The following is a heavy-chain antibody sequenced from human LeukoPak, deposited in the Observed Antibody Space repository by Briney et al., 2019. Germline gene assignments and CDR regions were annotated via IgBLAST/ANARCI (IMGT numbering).Heavy chain of an antibody. CDR1: GGSISSYY. J-gene: IGHJ3*02. Sequence: PSETLSLTCTVSGGSISSYYWSWIRQPPGKGLEWIGYIYYSGSTNYNPSLKSRVTISVDTSKNQFSLKLSSVTAADTAVYYCARGGYYDTLTGYPDAFDIWGQGTMVTVSS. D-gene: IGHD3-9*01. CDR3: ARGGYYDTLTGYPDAFDI. CDR2: IYYSGST. V-gene: IGHV4-59*01.